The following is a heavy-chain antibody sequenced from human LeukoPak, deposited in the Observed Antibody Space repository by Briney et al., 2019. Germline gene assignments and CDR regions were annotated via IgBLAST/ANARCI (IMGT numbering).Heavy chain of an antibody. CDR1: GYSFTSYW. CDR2: IYPGDSDT. J-gene: IGHJ4*02. Sequence: GESLKISCKGSGYSFTSYWIGWVRQMPGKGLEWMGIIYPGDSDTRYSPSFQGQVTISADKSISTAYLQWSSLKASDTAMYYCASGHCSSTSCYQTPIDYWGQGTLVTVSS. V-gene: IGHV5-51*01. D-gene: IGHD2-2*01. CDR3: ASGHCSSTSCYQTPIDY.